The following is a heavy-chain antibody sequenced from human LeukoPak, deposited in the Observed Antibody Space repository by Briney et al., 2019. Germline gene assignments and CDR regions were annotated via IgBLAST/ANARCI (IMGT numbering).Heavy chain of an antibody. Sequence: GASVKVSCKASGYTFTGYYMHWVRQARGQGLEWVGGINPDKGDTTYARRFQGRVTMTRDTSTNTAYMELRRLTSDDAAVYYCARDPAWNAFDVWGQGTLVTVS. CDR3: ARDPAWNAFDV. J-gene: IGHJ3*01. CDR1: GYTFTGYY. CDR2: INPDKGDT. V-gene: IGHV1-2*02. D-gene: IGHD1-1*01.